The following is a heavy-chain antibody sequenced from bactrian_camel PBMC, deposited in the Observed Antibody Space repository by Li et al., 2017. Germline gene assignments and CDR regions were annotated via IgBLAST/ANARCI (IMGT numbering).Heavy chain of an antibody. CDR3: AADLRCPFKKDDAI. CDR1: GYTTTLRRS. V-gene: IGHV3S31*01. J-gene: IGHJ4*01. Sequence: VQLVESGGGSVQAGGSLRLSCEISGYTTTLRRSVGWFRQAPGEEREGVAAITTDGRNTYYADSVKGRFTISQDKAENMWYLQMNSLNPEDTAMYICAADLRCPFKKDDAIWGQGTQVTVS. CDR2: ITTDGRNT. D-gene: IGHD1*01.